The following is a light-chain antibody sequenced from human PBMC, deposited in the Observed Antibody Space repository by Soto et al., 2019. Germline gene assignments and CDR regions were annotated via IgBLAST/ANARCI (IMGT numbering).Light chain of an antibody. J-gene: IGKJ1*01. V-gene: IGKV1-5*03. CDR1: QSITTW. CDR3: QQYNTYSWA. CDR2: KAS. Sequence: DIQMTQSPSTLSASVGDRVTISCRASQSITTWLAWYQQKPGRAPNLLIYKASTLASGVPSRFSGSGSGTEFTLTISSLRADDFATYFCQQYNTYSWAFGQGTKVESK.